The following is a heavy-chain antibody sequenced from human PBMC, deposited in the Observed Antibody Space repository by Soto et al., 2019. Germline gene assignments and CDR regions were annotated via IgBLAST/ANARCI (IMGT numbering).Heavy chain of an antibody. D-gene: IGHD4-17*01. CDR2: ISGSGGST. CDR1: GFTFSSYT. J-gene: IGHJ3*02. V-gene: IGHV3-23*01. Sequence: GGSLRLSCAASGFTFSSYTMSWARQAPGKGLEWVSAISGSGGSTYYADSVKGRFTISRDNAKNSLYLQMNSLRAEDTAVYYCARDRRGYDYGDYGEFDAFDIWGQGTMVTVSS. CDR3: ARDRRGYDYGDYGEFDAFDI.